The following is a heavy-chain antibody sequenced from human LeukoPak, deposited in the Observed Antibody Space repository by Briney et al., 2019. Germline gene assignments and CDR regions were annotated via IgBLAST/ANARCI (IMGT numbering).Heavy chain of an antibody. J-gene: IGHJ6*04. Sequence: ASVKVSRKASGYTFTGYYMHWVRQAPGQGLEYMGWINTYTGNPTYAQAFTGRIVFSLDTSVSTAYLQIRSLKAEDTAVYFCARRSMVQHLDVWGKGTTVIVSS. CDR3: ARRSMVQHLDV. V-gene: IGHV7-4-1*02. CDR1: GYTFTGYY. CDR2: INTYTGNP. D-gene: IGHD3-10*01.